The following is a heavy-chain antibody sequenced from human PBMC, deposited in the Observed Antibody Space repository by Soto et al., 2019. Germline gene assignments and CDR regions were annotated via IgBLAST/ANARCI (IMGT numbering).Heavy chain of an antibody. Sequence: GGSLRLSCAASGFTFSSYSMNWVRQAPGKGLEWVSSISSSSSYIYYADSVKGRFTISRDNAKSMVYLQMNSLRVEDTAVYYCAGYNWNSQNYWGHGTLVTVSS. D-gene: IGHD1-7*01. J-gene: IGHJ4*01. CDR3: AGYNWNSQNY. CDR2: ISSSSSYI. V-gene: IGHV3-21*01. CDR1: GFTFSSYS.